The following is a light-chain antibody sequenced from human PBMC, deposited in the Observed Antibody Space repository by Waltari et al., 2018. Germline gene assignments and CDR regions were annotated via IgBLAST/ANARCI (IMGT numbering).Light chain of an antibody. CDR1: QSVGTW. V-gene: IGKV1-5*03. CDR2: MAS. Sequence: DIQMTQSPSTLSASVGDRVTISCRASQSVGTWLAWYQQKPGKAPTLLIYMASSLESGVPSRFSGSGAGTEFTLTISSLQPDDCATYSCQQYSSFSTFGQGTKVDI. J-gene: IGKJ2*01. CDR3: QQYSSFST.